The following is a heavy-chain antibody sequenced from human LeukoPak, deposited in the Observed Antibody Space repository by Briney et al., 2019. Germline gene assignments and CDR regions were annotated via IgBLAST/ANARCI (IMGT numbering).Heavy chain of an antibody. D-gene: IGHD2-21*02. CDR1: GFTFSSYA. Sequence: PGGSLRLSCAASGFTFSSYAMSWVRQAPGKGLEWVSAISGSGGSTYYADSVKGRFTISRDNSKNTLYLQMNSLRAEDTAVYYCAKNWAYCGGDCYTGYDYWGQGTLVTVSS. J-gene: IGHJ4*02. CDR2: ISGSGGST. CDR3: AKNWAYCGGDCYTGYDY. V-gene: IGHV3-23*01.